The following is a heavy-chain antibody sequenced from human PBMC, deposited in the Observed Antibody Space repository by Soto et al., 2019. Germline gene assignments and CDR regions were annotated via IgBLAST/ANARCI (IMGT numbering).Heavy chain of an antibody. J-gene: IGHJ4*02. CDR1: GFAFSPAW. V-gene: IGHV3-15*01. CDR3: VIDDAARGFGELDY. D-gene: IGHD3-10*01. Sequence: EVQVVESGGGLVKPGGSLRLSCAASGFAFSPAWMTLVRQAPGKGLEWVALIKSKTSGETRAYAAPVKGRFTISRDDSANTVFLQMASLKTEDTAVYYCVIDDAARGFGELDYWGRGTLVTVSS. CDR2: IKSKTSGETR.